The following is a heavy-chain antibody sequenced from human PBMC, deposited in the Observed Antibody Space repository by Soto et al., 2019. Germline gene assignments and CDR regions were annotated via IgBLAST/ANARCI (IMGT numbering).Heavy chain of an antibody. CDR1: GGSISSGGYY. D-gene: IGHD3-22*01. J-gene: IGHJ5*02. Sequence: QVQLQESGPGLVKPSQTLSLTCTVSGGSISSGGYYWSWIRQHPGKGLEWIGYLYYSGSTYYNPSLKSRVTISVDTSKNQFSLKLSSVTAADTAVYYCARTIIGSGYYHDNWFDPWGQGTLVTVSS. CDR3: ARTIIGSGYYHDNWFDP. V-gene: IGHV4-31*03. CDR2: LYYSGST.